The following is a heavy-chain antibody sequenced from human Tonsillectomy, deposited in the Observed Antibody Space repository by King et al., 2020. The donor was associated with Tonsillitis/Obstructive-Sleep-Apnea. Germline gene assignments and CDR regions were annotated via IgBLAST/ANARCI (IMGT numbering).Heavy chain of an antibody. CDR2: ISGDGIST. J-gene: IGHJ4*02. V-gene: IGHV3-43*02. CDR3: AKDGDDYGGIRFDY. D-gene: IGHD4-23*01. CDR1: GFSFDDYA. Sequence: VQLVQSGGGVVQPGGSLRLSCAASGFSFDDYAMHWVRQAPRKGLEWVSLISGDGISTYYADSVKGRFPISRDNSKNSLYLKMNSLSTEDTALYYCAKDGDDYGGIRFDYWGQGTQATVSS.